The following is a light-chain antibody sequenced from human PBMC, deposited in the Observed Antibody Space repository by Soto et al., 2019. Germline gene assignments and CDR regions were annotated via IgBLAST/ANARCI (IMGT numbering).Light chain of an antibody. CDR1: QSVRSN. CDR3: QQYGSSGT. Sequence: GTLSLSTRERPTLSCRASQSVRSNLAWYQQKPGQAPSLLIYGASNRATGIPDRFSGSGSGTDFTLTISRLEPEDFAVYYCQQYGSSGTFGQGTKVDIK. J-gene: IGKJ1*01. CDR2: GAS. V-gene: IGKV3-20*01.